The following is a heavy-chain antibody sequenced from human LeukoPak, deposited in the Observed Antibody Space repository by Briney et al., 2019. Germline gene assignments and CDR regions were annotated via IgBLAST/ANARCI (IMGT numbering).Heavy chain of an antibody. CDR1: GGSISSYY. CDR3: AREGSSSWYRALDY. D-gene: IGHD6-13*01. J-gene: IGHJ4*02. Sequence: SETLSLTCTVSGGSISSYYWSWIRQPPGKGLGWIGYIYYSGSTNYNPSLKSRVTISVDTSKNQFSLKLGSVTAADTAVYYCAREGSSSWYRALDYWGQGTLVTVSS. CDR2: IYYSGST. V-gene: IGHV4-59*01.